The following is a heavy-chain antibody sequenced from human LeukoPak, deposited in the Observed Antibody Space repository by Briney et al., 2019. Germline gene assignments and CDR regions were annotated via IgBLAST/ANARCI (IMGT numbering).Heavy chain of an antibody. Sequence: GASVKVSCKASGYTFTGYYMHWVRQAPGQGLEWMGWINPNSGGTNYAQKFQGRVTMTRDTSISTAYMELSRLRSDDTAVYYCARDGVPAARHYYYYGMDVWGQGTTVTVSS. CDR3: ARDGVPAARHYYYYGMDV. D-gene: IGHD2-2*01. CDR2: INPNSGGT. J-gene: IGHJ6*02. V-gene: IGHV1-2*02. CDR1: GYTFTGYY.